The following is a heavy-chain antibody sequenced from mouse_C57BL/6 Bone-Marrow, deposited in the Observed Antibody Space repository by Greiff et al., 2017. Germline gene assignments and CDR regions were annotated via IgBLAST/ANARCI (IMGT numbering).Heavy chain of an antibody. V-gene: IGHV1-39*01. CDR1: GYSFTDYN. CDR3: ARRDSNYPYYYAMDY. CDR2: INPNSGTT. D-gene: IGHD2-5*01. J-gene: IGHJ4*01. Sequence: EVQLQQSGPELVKPGASVKISCKASGYSFTDYNMNWVKQSTGKSLEWIGVINPNSGTTSYNQKFKGKATLTVDQSSSTAYMQLNSLTSEDSAVYYCARRDSNYPYYYAMDYWGQGTSVTVSA.